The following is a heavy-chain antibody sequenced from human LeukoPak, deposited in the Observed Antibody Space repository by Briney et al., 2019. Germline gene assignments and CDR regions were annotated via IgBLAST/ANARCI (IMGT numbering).Heavy chain of an antibody. CDR2: IGTAGDT. Sequence: GVSVRCYAAGSTFTFSSYGMHRHAQATGKGLEGISEIGTAGDTYSPGSVEGRFTISREDAKNSLYLQMNSLRAGDTAVYYCARGLVGATTFDYWGQGTLVTVSS. V-gene: IGHV3-13*01. D-gene: IGHD1-26*01. CDR3: ARGLVGATTFDY. J-gene: IGHJ4*02. CDR1: TFTFSSYG.